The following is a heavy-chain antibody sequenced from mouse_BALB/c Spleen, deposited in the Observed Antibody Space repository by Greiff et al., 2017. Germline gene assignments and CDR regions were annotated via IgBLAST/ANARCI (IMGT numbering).Heavy chain of an antibody. CDR2: ISSGGSYT. V-gene: IGHV5-6*01. CDR3: ARQPDYYAMDY. J-gene: IGHJ4*01. CDR1: GFTFSSYG. Sequence: EVKLMESGGDLVKPGGSLKLSCAASGFTFSSYGMSWVRQTPDKRLEWVATISSGGSYTYYPDSVKGRFTISRDNAKNTLYLQMSSLKSEDTAMYYCARQPDYYAMDYWGQGTSVTVSS.